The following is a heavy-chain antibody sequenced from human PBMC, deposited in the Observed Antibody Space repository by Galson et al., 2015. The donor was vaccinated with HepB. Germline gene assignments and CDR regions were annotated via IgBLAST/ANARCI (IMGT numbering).Heavy chain of an antibody. Sequence: SLRLSCAASGFTFSSYGMHWVRQAPGKGLEWVAVISYDGSNKYYADSVKGRFTISRDNSKNTLYLQMNSLRAEDTAVYYCAKDWATVTIYYYYYGMDVWGQGTTVTVSS. D-gene: IGHD4-17*01. CDR1: GFTFSSYG. CDR3: AKDWATVTIYYYYYGMDV. J-gene: IGHJ6*02. V-gene: IGHV3-30*18. CDR2: ISYDGSNK.